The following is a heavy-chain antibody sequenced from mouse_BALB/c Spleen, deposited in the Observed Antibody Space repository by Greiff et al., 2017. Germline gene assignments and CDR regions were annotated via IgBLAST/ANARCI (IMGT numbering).Heavy chain of an antibody. J-gene: IGHJ4*01. CDR1: GFTFTDYY. D-gene: IGHD2-1*01. CDR2: IRNKANGYTT. CDR3: ARDEGGNYGYAMDY. V-gene: IGHV7-3*02. Sequence: EVKLVESGGGLVQPGGSLRLSCATSGFTFTDYYMSWVRQPPGKALEWLGFIRNKANGYTTEYSASVKGRFTISRDNSQSILYLQMNTLRAEDSATYYCARDEGGNYGYAMDYWGQGTSVTVSS.